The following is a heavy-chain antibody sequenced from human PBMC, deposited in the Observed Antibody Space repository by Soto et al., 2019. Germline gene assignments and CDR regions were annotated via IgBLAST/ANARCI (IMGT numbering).Heavy chain of an antibody. CDR2: IWYDGSNK. D-gene: IGHD6-13*01. V-gene: IGHV3-33*01. CDR1: GFTFSSYG. Sequence: PGGSLRLSCAASGFTFSSYGMHWVRQAPGKGLEWVAVIWYDGSNKYYADSVKGRFTISRDNSKNTLYLQMNSLRAEDTAVYYCAREGMYSSSWYDYYYGMDVWGQGTTVTVSS. CDR3: AREGMYSSSWYDYYYGMDV. J-gene: IGHJ6*02.